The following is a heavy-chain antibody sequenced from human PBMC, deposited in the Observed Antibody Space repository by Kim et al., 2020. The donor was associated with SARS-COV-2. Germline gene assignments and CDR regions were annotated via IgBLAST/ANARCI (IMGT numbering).Heavy chain of an antibody. CDR1: GVSISSYY. CDR2: IDYSGST. V-gene: IGHV4-59*01. CDR3: ARGKRLTTVTDFDY. Sequence: SETLSRTCTVSGVSISSYYWSWIRQPPGKGLEWIGYIDYSGSTNYNPSLKSRVTISVDTSKNQFSLKLRSVTAADTAVYYCARGKRLTTVTDFDYWGQGTLVTVSS. J-gene: IGHJ4*02. D-gene: IGHD4-17*01.